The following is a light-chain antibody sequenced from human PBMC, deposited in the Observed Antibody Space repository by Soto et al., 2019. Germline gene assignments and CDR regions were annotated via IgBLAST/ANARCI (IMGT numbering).Light chain of an antibody. Sequence: QSVLTQPASVLWSPGQSITISCTGTSSDVGSYNLVSWYQQHPGKAPKLMIYEVSKRPSGVSNRFSGSKSGNTASLTISGLQAEDEADYYCCSYAGSSTYVFGTGTKVTVL. V-gene: IGLV2-23*02. CDR1: SSDVGSYNL. J-gene: IGLJ1*01. CDR3: CSYAGSSTYV. CDR2: EVS.